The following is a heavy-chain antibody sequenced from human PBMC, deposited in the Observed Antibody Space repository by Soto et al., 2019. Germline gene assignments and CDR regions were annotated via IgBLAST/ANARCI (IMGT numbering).Heavy chain of an antibody. CDR2: IIPILGIA. D-gene: IGHD4-4*01. CDR3: ATRDHDYSNIFDY. V-gene: IGHV1-69*02. Sequence: ASVKVSCKASGGTFSSYTISWVRQAPGQGLEWMGRIIPILGIANYAQKFQGRVTITADKSTSTAYMELSSLRSEDTAVYYCATRDHDYSNIFDYWGQGTLVTVSS. J-gene: IGHJ4*02. CDR1: GGTFSSYT.